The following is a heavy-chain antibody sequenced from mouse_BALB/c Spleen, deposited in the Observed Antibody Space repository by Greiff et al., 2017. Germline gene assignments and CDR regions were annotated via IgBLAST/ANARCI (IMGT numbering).Heavy chain of an antibody. CDR2: IDPENGNT. CDR1: GFNIKDYY. CDR3: ARSRDGYYLAWFAY. J-gene: IGHJ3*01. Sequence: VQLKESGAELVRPGALVKLSCKASGFNIKDYYMHWVKQRPEQGLEWIGWIDPENGNTIYDPKFQGKASITADTSSNTAYLQLSSLTSEDTAVYYCARSRDGYYLAWFAYWGQGTLVTVSA. D-gene: IGHD2-3*01. V-gene: IGHV14-1*02.